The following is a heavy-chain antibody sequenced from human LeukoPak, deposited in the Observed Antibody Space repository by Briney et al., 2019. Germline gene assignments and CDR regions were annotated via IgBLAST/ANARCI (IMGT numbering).Heavy chain of an antibody. Sequence: GRTLTLSCAASGCTFSSDSMNWVCHAPPAGLELVSSSSISSSYIYYADSVKGRFTISRDNAKNSLYLQMNSLRAEDTAVYYCARVDCSGGSCYSPFDYWGQGTLVTVSS. J-gene: IGHJ4*02. CDR2: SSISSSYI. CDR1: GCTFSSDS. CDR3: ARVDCSGGSCYSPFDY. V-gene: IGHV3-21*01. D-gene: IGHD2-15*01.